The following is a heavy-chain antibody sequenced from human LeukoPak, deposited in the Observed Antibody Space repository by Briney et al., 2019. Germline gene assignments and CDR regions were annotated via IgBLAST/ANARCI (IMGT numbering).Heavy chain of an antibody. CDR1: GFTFSSYA. J-gene: IGHJ3*02. Sequence: GGSLRLSCAASGFTFSSYAMHWVRQAPGKGLEWVAVISYDGSNKYYADSVKGRFTISRDNSKNTLYLQMNSLRAEDTAVYYCAKVLTGYYKVRAFDIWGQGTMVTVSS. D-gene: IGHD3-9*01. CDR2: ISYDGSNK. CDR3: AKVLTGYYKVRAFDI. V-gene: IGHV3-30*04.